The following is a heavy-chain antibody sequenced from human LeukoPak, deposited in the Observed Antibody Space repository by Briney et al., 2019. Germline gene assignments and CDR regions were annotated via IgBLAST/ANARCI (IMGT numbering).Heavy chain of an antibody. Sequence: GASVKVSCKASGYTFTSYDINWVRQATGQRLEWMGWMNPNSGNTGYAQKFQGRVTITRNTSISTAYMELSSLRSEDTAVYYCATHYDFWSDYGYWGQGTLVTVSS. D-gene: IGHD3-3*01. CDR1: GYTFTSYD. CDR2: MNPNSGNT. CDR3: ATHYDFWSDYGY. J-gene: IGHJ4*02. V-gene: IGHV1-8*03.